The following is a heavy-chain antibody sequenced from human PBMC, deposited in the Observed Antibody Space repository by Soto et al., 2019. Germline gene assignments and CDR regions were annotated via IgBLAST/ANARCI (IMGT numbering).Heavy chain of an antibody. J-gene: IGHJ3*02. CDR3: ARNVLLWFGDRGHDAFDI. D-gene: IGHD3-10*01. CDR1: GGSISSSSYY. V-gene: IGHV4-39*01. CDR2: IYYSGST. Sequence: QLQLQESGPGLVKPSETLSLTCTVSGGSISSSSYYWGWIRQPPGKGLEWIGCIYYSGSTYYNPSLKTRVTLSVDTSKNQSSLKLSSVTAADTAVYYCARNVLLWFGDRGHDAFDIWGQGTMVTVSS.